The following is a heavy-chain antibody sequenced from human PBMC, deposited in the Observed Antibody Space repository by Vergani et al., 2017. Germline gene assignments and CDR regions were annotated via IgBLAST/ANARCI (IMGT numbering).Heavy chain of an antibody. CDR2: ISWNSGSI. CDR1: GFTFDDYA. V-gene: IGHV3-9*01. Sequence: EVQLVESGGGLVQPGRSLRLSCAASGFTFDDYAMHWVRQAPGKGLEWVSGISWNSGSIGYADSVKGRFTISRDNAKNTLYLQMNSLRAEDTAVYYCAREGSGWHLNYYYYYGMDVWGQGTTVTVSS. J-gene: IGHJ6*02. CDR3: AREGSGWHLNYYYYYGMDV. D-gene: IGHD6-19*01.